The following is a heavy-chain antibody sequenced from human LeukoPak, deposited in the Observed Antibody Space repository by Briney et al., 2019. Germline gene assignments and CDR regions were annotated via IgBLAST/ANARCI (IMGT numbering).Heavy chain of an antibody. CDR1: GFIFSSCA. D-gene: IGHD4-23*01. J-gene: IGHJ5*02. Sequence: GGSLRLSCAASGFIFSSCAMHWVRQAPGKGLEWVAFIRYDGNNKYYADSVKGRFTISRDNSKDTLFLQMNSLRADDTAVYYCAKGDDYGANTRLPKYNWFDPWGQGTLVAVSS. CDR2: IRYDGNNK. CDR3: AKGDDYGANTRLPKYNWFDP. V-gene: IGHV3-30*02.